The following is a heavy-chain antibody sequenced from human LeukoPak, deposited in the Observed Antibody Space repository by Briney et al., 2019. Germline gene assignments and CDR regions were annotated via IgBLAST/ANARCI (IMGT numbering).Heavy chain of an antibody. Sequence: GESLKISCKCSGYSFTSCWIAWVRQMPGKGLEWMGIIYPDDSDTRYSPSFQGQVTISVDKSISTAYLQRSRLKASDTAMYYCARLGPRFGFDYAMDVWGQGTTVTVSS. D-gene: IGHD3-10*01. CDR3: ARLGPRFGFDYAMDV. J-gene: IGHJ6*02. CDR1: GYSFTSCW. V-gene: IGHV5-51*01. CDR2: IYPDDSDT.